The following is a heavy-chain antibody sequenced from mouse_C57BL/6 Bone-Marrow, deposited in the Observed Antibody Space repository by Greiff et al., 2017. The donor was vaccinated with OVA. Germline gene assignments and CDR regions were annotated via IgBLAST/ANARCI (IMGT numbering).Heavy chain of an antibody. CDR3: ASQLGRVDY. Sequence: QVQLQQSGAELARPGASVKMSCKASGYTFTSYTMHWVNQRPGQGLEWIGYINPSSGYTKYNQKFKDKATLTADKSSSTAYMQLSSLTAEDSAVYYCASQLGRVDYWGQGTTLTVSS. V-gene: IGHV1-4*01. D-gene: IGHD4-1*02. J-gene: IGHJ2*01. CDR2: INPSSGYT. CDR1: GYTFTSYT.